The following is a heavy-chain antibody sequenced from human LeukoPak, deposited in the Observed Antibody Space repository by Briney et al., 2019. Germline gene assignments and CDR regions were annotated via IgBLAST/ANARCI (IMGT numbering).Heavy chain of an antibody. CDR2: ISGSGGHT. D-gene: IGHD2-8*02. CDR1: GFTFSSYP. J-gene: IGHJ4*02. CDR3: AKIYCTGSGCSFFYN. Sequence: GGSLRLSCGASGFTFSSYPMSWVRQPPGKGLEWVSGISGSGGHTFYADSVKGRFTISRDNFQNTLYLQMNTVRAEDTAVYYCAKIYCTGSGCSFFYNWGQGTLVTVSS. V-gene: IGHV3-23*01.